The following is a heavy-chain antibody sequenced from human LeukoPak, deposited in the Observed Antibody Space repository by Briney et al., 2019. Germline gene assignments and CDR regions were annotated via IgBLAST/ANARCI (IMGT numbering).Heavy chain of an antibody. CDR1: GYSFTSYW. J-gene: IGHJ4*02. V-gene: IGHV5-51*01. Sequence: GESLKISCKGSGYSFTSYWIGWVRQMPGKGLEWMGIIYPANSDTRYNPSFKGQVTISADKSISTAYLQWSNLKASDTAVYYCARPHFYASGSPYYLDYWGQGTLVTVSS. CDR3: ARPHFYASGSPYYLDY. CDR2: IYPANSDT. D-gene: IGHD3-10*01.